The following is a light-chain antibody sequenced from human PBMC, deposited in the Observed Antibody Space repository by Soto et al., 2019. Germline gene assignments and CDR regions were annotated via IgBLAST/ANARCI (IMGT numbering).Light chain of an antibody. CDR2: DAA. Sequence: EIVLTQSPVTLSLSPGERATLSCRASLSVSTSLDWYQQKPGQSPRLLIYDAAHRATGIPVRFSGGGSGTDFTLTISSLEPEDSAVYYCQQRSKWPLTFGGGTKV. J-gene: IGKJ4*01. V-gene: IGKV3-11*01. CDR3: QQRSKWPLT. CDR1: LSVSTS.